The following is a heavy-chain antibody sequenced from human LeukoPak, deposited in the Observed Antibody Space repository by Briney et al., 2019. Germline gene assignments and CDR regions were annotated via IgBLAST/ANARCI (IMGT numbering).Heavy chain of an antibody. CDR1: GFTFSSYA. V-gene: IGHV3-23*01. J-gene: IGHJ4*02. CDR2: ISGSGGST. D-gene: IGHD3-10*01. CDR3: AKASNYGSGSYYPRGVDY. Sequence: GGSLRLSCAASGFTFSSYAMSWVRQAPGKGREWVSAISGSGGSTYYADSVKGRLTISRDNSKNTLYLQMNSLRAEDTAVYYCAKASNYGSGSYYPRGVDYWGQGTLVTVSS.